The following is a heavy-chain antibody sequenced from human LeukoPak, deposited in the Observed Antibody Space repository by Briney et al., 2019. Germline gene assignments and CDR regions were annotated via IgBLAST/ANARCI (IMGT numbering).Heavy chain of an antibody. J-gene: IGHJ2*01. CDR3: ARAPYDYSDYWYFDL. D-gene: IGHD4-11*01. CDR1: GFTFSSYE. Sequence: GGSLRLSCAASGFTFSSYEMNWVRQAPGKGLEWVSYISSSGSTIYYADSVKGRFTISRDNAKNSLYLQMNSLRAEGTAVYYCARAPYDYSDYWYFDLWGRGTLVTVSS. CDR2: ISSSGSTI. V-gene: IGHV3-48*03.